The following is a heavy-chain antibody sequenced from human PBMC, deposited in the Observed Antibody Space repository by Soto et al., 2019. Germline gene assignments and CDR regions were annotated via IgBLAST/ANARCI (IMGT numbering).Heavy chain of an antibody. CDR3: AHSNCSSGRCHAFGLAY. Sequence: QITLKESGPTLVKPTQTLTLTCTFSGFSLSTSGVGVGWIRQPPGKALEWLAVIYWDDDKRYSPSLKTRVTIMKDTSKNQVVLTMTNMGPVDTATYFCAHSNCSSGRCHAFGLAYWGQGTLVTVSS. J-gene: IGHJ4*02. CDR2: IYWDDDK. V-gene: IGHV2-5*02. CDR1: GFSLSTSGVG. D-gene: IGHD2-2*01.